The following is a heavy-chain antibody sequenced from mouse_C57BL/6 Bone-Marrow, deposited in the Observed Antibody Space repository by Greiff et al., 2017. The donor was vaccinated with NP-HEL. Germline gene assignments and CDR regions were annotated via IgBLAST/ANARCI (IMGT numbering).Heavy chain of an antibody. D-gene: IGHD2-10*01. V-gene: IGHV1-59*01. Sequence: QVQLQQPGAELVRPGTSVKLSCKASGYTFTSYWMHWVKQRPGQGLEWIGVIDPSDSYTNYNQKFKGKATLTVDTSSSTAYMQLSSLTSEDCAVYYCARPYLDYWGQGTSVTVSS. CDR1: GYTFTSYW. J-gene: IGHJ4*01. CDR3: ARPYLDY. CDR2: IDPSDSYT.